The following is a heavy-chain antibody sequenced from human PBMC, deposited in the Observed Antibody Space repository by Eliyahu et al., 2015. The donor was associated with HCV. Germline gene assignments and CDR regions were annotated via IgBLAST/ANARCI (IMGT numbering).Heavy chain of an antibody. CDR2: ISGSGGST. V-gene: IGHV3-23*01. CDR3: AKLGWKLWSHYMDV. CDR1: GFTFSSXA. D-gene: IGHD5-18*01. Sequence: EVQLLESGGGLVQPGGSLRLSCAASGFTFSSXAMXWVRQAPGKGLEWVSAISGSGGSTYYADSVKGRFTISRDNSKNTLYLQMNSLRAEDTAVYYCAKLGWKLWSHYMDVWGKGTTVTVSS. J-gene: IGHJ6*03.